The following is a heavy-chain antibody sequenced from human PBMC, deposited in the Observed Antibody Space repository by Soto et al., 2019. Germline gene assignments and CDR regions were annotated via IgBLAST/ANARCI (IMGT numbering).Heavy chain of an antibody. Sequence: CKEARFWFVCYFRHWVRQATIQGLEWMGIINPSGDSRNYAQKFQGRVTITRDTSTSTVYMDLSSLRYEDTAVYYCARYNSKNYGTPASSPWFHLWGQGTPVTVSS. CDR3: ARYNSKNYGTPASSPWFHL. V-gene: IGHV1-46*01. CDR1: RFWFVCYF. CDR2: INPSGDSR. D-gene: IGHD4-17*01. J-gene: IGHJ5*02.